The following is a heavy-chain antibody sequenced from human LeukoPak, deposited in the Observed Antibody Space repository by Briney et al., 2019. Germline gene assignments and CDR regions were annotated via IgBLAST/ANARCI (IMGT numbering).Heavy chain of an antibody. V-gene: IGHV1-69*01. CDR1: GGTFSSYA. D-gene: IGHD5-24*01. Sequence: GSSVKVSCKASGGTFSSYAISWVRQAPGQGLEWMGGIIPIFGTANYAQKFQGRVTITADESTSTAYMELSSLRSEDTAVYYCASAREASRDGYNYPLDYWGQGTLVTVSS. CDR2: IIPIFGTA. CDR3: ASAREASRDGYNYPLDY. J-gene: IGHJ4*02.